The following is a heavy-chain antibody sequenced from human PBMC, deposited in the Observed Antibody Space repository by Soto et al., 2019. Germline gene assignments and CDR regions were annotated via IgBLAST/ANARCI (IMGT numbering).Heavy chain of an antibody. Sequence: GGSLRLSCAASGFTFSSYAMHWVRQAPGKGLEWVAVISYDGSNKYYADSVKGRFTISRDNSKNTLYLQMNSLRAEDTAVYYCARDSYSPRIAVAAVFDYWGQGTLVTSPQ. CDR1: GFTFSSYA. J-gene: IGHJ4*02. CDR2: ISYDGSNK. V-gene: IGHV3-30-3*01. D-gene: IGHD6-19*01. CDR3: ARDSYSPRIAVAAVFDY.